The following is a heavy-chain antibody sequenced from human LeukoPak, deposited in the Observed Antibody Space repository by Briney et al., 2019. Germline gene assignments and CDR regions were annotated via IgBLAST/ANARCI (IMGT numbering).Heavy chain of an antibody. J-gene: IGHJ4*02. CDR1: GGTFSSYA. D-gene: IGHD3-22*01. Sequence: ASVKVSCKASGGTFSSYAISWVRQAPGQGLEWMGRIIPILGIANYAQKFQGRVTITADKSTSTAYMELSSLRSEDTAVYYCARQEYYYDSSGYSTAFDCWGQGTLVTVSS. V-gene: IGHV1-69*04. CDR3: ARQEYYYDSSGYSTAFDC. CDR2: IIPILGIA.